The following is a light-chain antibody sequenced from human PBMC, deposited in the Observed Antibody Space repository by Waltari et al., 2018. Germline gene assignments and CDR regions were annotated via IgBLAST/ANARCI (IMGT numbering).Light chain of an antibody. J-gene: IGKJ2*01. CDR2: DAS. Sequence: EIVLTQSPAPLSLSPGERATLSCRASPSVSSYLALYQQKPGQAPRLLIYDASKRATGIPARFSGSGSGTDFTLTISSLEPEDFAVYYCQQRGNWPSGYTFGQGTNLEIK. CDR3: QQRGNWPSGYT. CDR1: PSVSSY. V-gene: IGKV3-11*01.